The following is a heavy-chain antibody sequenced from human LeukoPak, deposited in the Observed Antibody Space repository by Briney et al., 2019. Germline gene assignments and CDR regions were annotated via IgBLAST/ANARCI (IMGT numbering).Heavy chain of an antibody. J-gene: IGHJ6*02. CDR3: ASTIFGVVWNGMDV. CDR2: IGGSGGNT. D-gene: IGHD3-3*01. Sequence: GGSLRLSCAASGFTFSSYAMSWVRQAPGKGLEWVSSIGGSGGNTNYADSVKGRFTISRDNSESTLYLLMNSLRAEDTAVYYCASTIFGVVWNGMDVWGQGTTVTVSS. CDR1: GFTFSSYA. V-gene: IGHV3-23*01.